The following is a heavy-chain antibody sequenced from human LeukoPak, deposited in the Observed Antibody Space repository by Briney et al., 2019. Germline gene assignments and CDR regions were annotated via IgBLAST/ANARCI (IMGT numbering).Heavy chain of an antibody. CDR2: ISSSSSYI. CDR1: GFTFSSYS. Sequence: KTGGSLRLSCAASGFTFSSYSMKWVRQAPGKGLEWVSSISSSSSYIYYADSVKGRFTISRDNAKNSLYLQMNSLRAEDTAVYYCARGRVWSGYYRGPYYFDYWGQGTLVTVSS. CDR3: ARGRVWSGYYRGPYYFDY. V-gene: IGHV3-21*01. J-gene: IGHJ4*02. D-gene: IGHD3-3*01.